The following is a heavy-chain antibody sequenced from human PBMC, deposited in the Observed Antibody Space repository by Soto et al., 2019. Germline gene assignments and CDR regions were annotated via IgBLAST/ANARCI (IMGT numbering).Heavy chain of an antibody. Sequence: SETLSLTCTVSGGSISSYYWSWIRQPPGKGLEWIGYIYYSGSTNYNPSLKSRVNISVDTSKNQFSLKLSSVTAADTAVYYCARAYGDYVFDYWGQGTLVTAPQ. CDR1: GGSISSYY. V-gene: IGHV4-59*01. J-gene: IGHJ4*02. D-gene: IGHD4-17*01. CDR3: ARAYGDYVFDY. CDR2: IYYSGST.